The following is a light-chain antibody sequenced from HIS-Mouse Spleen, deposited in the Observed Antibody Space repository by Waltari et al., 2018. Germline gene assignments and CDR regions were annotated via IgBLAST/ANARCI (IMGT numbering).Light chain of an antibody. CDR1: SSDVRIYNL. V-gene: IGLV2-23*02. Sequence: QSTLTQPASLSGSPGQSITIPCTGTSSDVRIYNLYTWYQQHPGKAPKCRIYEVRKPPSGVSNRFSCSKSSNTASLTISGLQAEDEADYYCCSYAGSSTWVFGGGTKLTVL. J-gene: IGLJ3*02. CDR2: EVR. CDR3: CSYAGSSTWV.